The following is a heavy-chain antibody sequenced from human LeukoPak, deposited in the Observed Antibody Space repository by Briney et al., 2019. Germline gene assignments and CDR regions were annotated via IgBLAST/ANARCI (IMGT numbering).Heavy chain of an antibody. J-gene: IGHJ4*02. CDR2: IKSKTDGGTT. V-gene: IGHV3-15*01. D-gene: IGHD3-9*01. CDR1: GFTFSNAW. Sequence: PGGSLRLSCAASGFTFSNAWMSWVRQAPGKGLEWVGRIKSKTDGGTTDYAAPVKGRFTISRDDSKNTPYLQMNSLKTEDTAVYYCTTDVLRYFDWLNDYWGQGTLVTVSS. CDR3: TTDVLRYFDWLNDY.